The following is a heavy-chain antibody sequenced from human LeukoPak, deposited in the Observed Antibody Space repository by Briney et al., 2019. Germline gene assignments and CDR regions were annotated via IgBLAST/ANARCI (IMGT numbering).Heavy chain of an antibody. CDR1: GFTFSSYA. Sequence: PGGSLRLSCAGSGFTFSSYAMSWVRQARGKGLEWVSTISVSGVAGTYYADSVKRRFTVSRDNSTTTLYLPMNSLRAEDTAVYYCVKGRGGTPFYGMDVWGQGTTVTVSS. V-gene: IGHV3-23*01. CDR2: ISVSGVAGT. D-gene: IGHD1-26*01. J-gene: IGHJ6*02. CDR3: VKGRGGTPFYGMDV.